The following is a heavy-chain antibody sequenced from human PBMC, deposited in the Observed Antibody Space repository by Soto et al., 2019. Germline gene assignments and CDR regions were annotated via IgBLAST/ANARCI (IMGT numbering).Heavy chain of an antibody. V-gene: IGHV1-18*01. CDR2: ISAYNGNI. D-gene: IGHD6-19*01. Sequence: ASVKVSCKASGYTFTSNGISWVRQAPGQGLEWMGWISAYNGNIHYAQNLQGRVTMTTDTSTSTAYMELRSLRSDDTAVYYCARDTGIAVAGRWFDPWGQGTLVTVSS. J-gene: IGHJ5*02. CDR3: ARDTGIAVAGRWFDP. CDR1: GYTFTSNG.